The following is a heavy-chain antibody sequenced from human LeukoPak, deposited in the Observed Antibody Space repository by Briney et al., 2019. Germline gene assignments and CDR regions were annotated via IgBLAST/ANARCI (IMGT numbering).Heavy chain of an antibody. CDR2: MSYSGST. CDR3: ARFYTTSQYGSGYMDV. Sequence: PSETLSLTCTVSGGSISSSSYHWGWIRQPPGKGLEWIGSMSYSGSTYYNPSLKSRVTIAVDTSKTQFSLKLSSVTAADTAVYYCARFYTTSQYGSGYMDVWGKGTTVTVSS. D-gene: IGHD3-10*01. V-gene: IGHV4-39*01. CDR1: GGSISSSSYH. J-gene: IGHJ6*03.